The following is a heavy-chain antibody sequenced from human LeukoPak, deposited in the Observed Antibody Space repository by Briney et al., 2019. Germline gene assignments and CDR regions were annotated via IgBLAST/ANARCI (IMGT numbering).Heavy chain of an antibody. V-gene: IGHV3-30*04. D-gene: IGHD5-18*01. CDR2: ISYDGSNK. Sequence: GGSLRLSCTTSGFTFSSYAMHWVRQAPGKGLEWVAVISYDGSNKYYADSVKGRFTISRDNSKNTLYLQMNSLRAEDTAVYYCARGTAMDAFDYWGQGTLVTVSS. J-gene: IGHJ4*02. CDR3: ARGTAMDAFDY. CDR1: GFTFSSYA.